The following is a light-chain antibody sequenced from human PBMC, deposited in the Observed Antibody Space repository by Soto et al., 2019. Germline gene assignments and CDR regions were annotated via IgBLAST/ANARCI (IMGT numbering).Light chain of an antibody. CDR1: SSDVGSYNL. Sequence: QSALTQPASVSGSPGQSITISCTGTSSDVGSYNLVSWYQQHPGKAPNLMIYEGSKRPSGVSNRFSGSKSGNTASLTISGLQAEDEADYYCCSYAGSSTYVSGAGTKVT. CDR3: CSYAGSSTYV. CDR2: EGS. V-gene: IGLV2-23*01. J-gene: IGLJ1*01.